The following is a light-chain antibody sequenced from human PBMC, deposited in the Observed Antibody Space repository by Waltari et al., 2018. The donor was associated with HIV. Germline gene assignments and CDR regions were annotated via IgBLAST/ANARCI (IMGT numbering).Light chain of an antibody. CDR3: AAWEDSLNGPIWV. V-gene: IGLV1-44*01. Sequence: QSVLTQPPSASGTPGQRVTISCSGSSSNIGSYTVNWYQQIPGTAPKLLIFSNNYPPPGVPDRFSGSKSGTSASLAISGLHSDDEADYFCAAWEDSLNGPIWVFGGGTKLTVL. CDR2: SNN. CDR1: SSNIGSYT. J-gene: IGLJ3*02.